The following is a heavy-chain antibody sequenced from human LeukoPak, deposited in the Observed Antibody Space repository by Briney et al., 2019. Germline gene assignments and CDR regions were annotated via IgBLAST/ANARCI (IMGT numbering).Heavy chain of an antibody. J-gene: IGHJ4*01. CDR3: ARDPYTGSMFDY. CDR2: IGHFTGDI. Sequence: GGSLRLSCVATGFTFKSSSMSWVRQAPGKGLEWIAFIGHFTGDIFYADSVKGRFNISRDDAKDSVYLQMNSLRVDDTAVYFCARDPYTGSMFDYWGHGTLVTVSS. CDR1: GFTFKSSS. D-gene: IGHD1-1*01. V-gene: IGHV3-21*01.